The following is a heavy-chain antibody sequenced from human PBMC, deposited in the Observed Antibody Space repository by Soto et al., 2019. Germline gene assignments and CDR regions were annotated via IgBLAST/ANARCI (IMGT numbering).Heavy chain of an antibody. D-gene: IGHD6-13*01. J-gene: IGHJ4*02. CDR2: ISSSSGTI. V-gene: IGHV3-11*01. Sequence: GGSLRLSCAASGFTFSDYYMTWIRQAPGSGLEWVSYISSSSGTISYANSVKGRFTISRDNAQNSLYLQMTSLRAEDTAVYYCARGTYRSKTDLDYWGQGTLVTVSS. CDR3: ARGTYRSKTDLDY. CDR1: GFTFSDYY.